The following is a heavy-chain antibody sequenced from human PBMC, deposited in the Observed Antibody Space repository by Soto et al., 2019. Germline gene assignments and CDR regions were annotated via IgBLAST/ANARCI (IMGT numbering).Heavy chain of an antibody. Sequence: SDTLSLTCTVSGGSVSSGSYYWSWIRQPPGKGLEWIGYIYYSGSTNYNPSLKSRVTISVDTSKNQFSLKLSSVTAADPAVYYCARDLGLYCGGDCYSPYYYGMDVWGQGTTVTVSS. CDR3: ARDLGLYCGGDCYSPYYYGMDV. V-gene: IGHV4-61*01. J-gene: IGHJ6*02. CDR2: IYYSGST. D-gene: IGHD2-21*02. CDR1: GGSVSSGSYY.